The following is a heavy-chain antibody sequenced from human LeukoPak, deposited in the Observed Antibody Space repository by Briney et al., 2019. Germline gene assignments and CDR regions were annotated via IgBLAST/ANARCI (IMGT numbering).Heavy chain of an antibody. V-gene: IGHV1-46*01. CDR3: ARDDVVVPAAIELDY. D-gene: IGHD2-2*01. CDR2: INPSGGST. CDR1: GYTFTSYY. J-gene: IGHJ4*02. Sequence: ASVKVSCKASGYTFTSYYMHWVRQAPGQGLEWMGIINPSGGSTSYAQKFQGRVTMTRDTSTSTVYMELSSLRSEDTAVYYCARDDVVVPAAIELDYWGQGTLVTVSS.